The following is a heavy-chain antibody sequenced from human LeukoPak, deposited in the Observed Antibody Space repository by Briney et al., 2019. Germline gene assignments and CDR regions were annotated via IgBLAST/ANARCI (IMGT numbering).Heavy chain of an antibody. CDR2: IIPIFGTA. Sequence: GASVKVSCKASGYTFTSYGISWVRQAPGQGLEWMGGIIPIFGTANYAQKFQGRVTITADESTSTAYMELSSLRSEDTAVYYCARVGTVANPYFDYWGQGTLVTVSS. D-gene: IGHD4-23*01. CDR3: ARVGTVANPYFDY. CDR1: GYTFTSYG. J-gene: IGHJ4*02. V-gene: IGHV1-69*13.